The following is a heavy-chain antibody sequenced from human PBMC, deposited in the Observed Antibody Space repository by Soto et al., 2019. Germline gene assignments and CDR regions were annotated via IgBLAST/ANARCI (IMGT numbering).Heavy chain of an antibody. CDR2: VYYNGVT. V-gene: IGHV4-59*01. D-gene: IGHD2-15*01. CDR1: GGSMGGYY. CDR3: AKYRRTDAEGYTFDY. Sequence: SETLSLTCTVSGGSMGGYYWTWPRQPPGKGLEWIGYVYYNGVTNYNPSLKGRVTVAVDTSKNQFSLKLNSVTAADTAIYFCAKYRRTDAEGYTFDYWGQGALVTVSS. J-gene: IGHJ4*02.